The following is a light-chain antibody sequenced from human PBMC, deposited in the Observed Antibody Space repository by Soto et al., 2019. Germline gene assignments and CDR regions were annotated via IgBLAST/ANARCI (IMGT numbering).Light chain of an antibody. J-gene: IGKJ4*01. V-gene: IGKV3-20*01. CDR2: GAS. CDR3: QQYGSLLT. CDR1: QSVSSSY. Sequence: EIVLTQSPGTLALSPGERATLSCRASQSVSSSYLAWYQQKPGQAPRLLIYGASSRATGIPDRFSGSGSGTAFTLTISRLEPEDFAVYYCQQYGSLLTFGGGTKVAIK.